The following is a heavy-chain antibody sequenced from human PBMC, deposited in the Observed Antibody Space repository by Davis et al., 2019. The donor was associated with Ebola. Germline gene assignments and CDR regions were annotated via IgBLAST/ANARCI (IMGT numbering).Heavy chain of an antibody. V-gene: IGHV1-46*01. CDR1: GGTFSTYG. CDR2: INPSDGNA. Sequence: ASVKVSCKASGGTFSTYGISWVRQAPGQGLEWMGVINPSDGNANYAQKFQGRVAMTRDTSTGTFYMAMSSLRFEDTAVYYCAKGGSNGYGTVPSDYWGQGTLVTVSS. J-gene: IGHJ4*02. D-gene: IGHD5-18*01. CDR3: AKGGSNGYGTVPSDY.